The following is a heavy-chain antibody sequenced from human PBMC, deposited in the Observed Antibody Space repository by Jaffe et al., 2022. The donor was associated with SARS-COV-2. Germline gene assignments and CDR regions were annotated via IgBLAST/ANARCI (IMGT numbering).Heavy chain of an antibody. CDR3: ARDVGTRAFDF. J-gene: IGHJ4*02. CDR1: GFTFSSYG. V-gene: IGHV3-33*01. Sequence: QVQVVESGGGVVQPGRSLRLSCAASGFTFSSYGMHWVRQAPGKGLEWMAVIWSDGNNRYYADSLKGRLTISRDNSKNTVYLQMYSLRGEDTALYYCARDVGTRAFDFWGQGTLVTVSS. D-gene: IGHD2-2*01. CDR2: IWSDGNNR.